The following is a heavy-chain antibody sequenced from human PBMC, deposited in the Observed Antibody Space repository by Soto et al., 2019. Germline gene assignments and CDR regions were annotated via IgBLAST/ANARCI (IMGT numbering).Heavy chain of an antibody. V-gene: IGHV4-31*03. CDR2: IYYSGST. CDR1: GGSISSGGYY. J-gene: IGHJ6*02. CDR3: AREGGNNYYYYGMDV. Sequence: SETLSLTCTVSGGSISSGGYYWSWIRQHPGKGLEWIGYIYYSGSTYYNPSLKSRVTISVDTSKNQFSLKLSSVTAADTAVYYCAREGGNNYYYYGMDVWGQGTTVTVSS.